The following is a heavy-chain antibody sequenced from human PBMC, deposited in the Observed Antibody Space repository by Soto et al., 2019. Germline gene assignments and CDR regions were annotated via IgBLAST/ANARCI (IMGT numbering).Heavy chain of an antibody. D-gene: IGHD3-10*01. Sequence: EVQLVQSGEEVKKPGDSVKISCKGSGYTFTSYWIGWLRQMPEKGLEWMGISFPGDSDTRYSTSFQGRVSISDDNSNSTTSPQLNALTASDTAIYYCARRRGLGSFGEQSSFDSWGQGTLVTVSS. V-gene: IGHV5-51*03. CDR3: ARRRGLGSFGEQSSFDS. CDR1: GYTFTSYW. J-gene: IGHJ4*02. CDR2: SFPGDSDT.